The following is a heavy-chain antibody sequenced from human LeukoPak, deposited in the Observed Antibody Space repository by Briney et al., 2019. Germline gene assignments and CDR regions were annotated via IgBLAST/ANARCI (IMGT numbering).Heavy chain of an antibody. D-gene: IGHD6-19*01. CDR3: AREVEGSGWRIDY. CDR1: GGSISSYY. CDR2: IYYSGST. J-gene: IGHJ4*02. Sequence: SETLSLTCTVSGGSISSYYWSWIRQPPGKGLEWIGYIYYSGSTNYNPSLKSRVTISVDTSKNQFSLKLSSVTAADTAVYYCAREVEGSGWRIDYWGQGTLVTVSS. V-gene: IGHV4-59*12.